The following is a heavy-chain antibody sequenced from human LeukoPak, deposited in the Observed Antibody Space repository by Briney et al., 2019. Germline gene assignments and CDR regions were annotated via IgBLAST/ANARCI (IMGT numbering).Heavy chain of an antibody. D-gene: IGHD2/OR15-2a*01. CDR2: IYYSGST. J-gene: IGHJ6*02. CDR1: GDSITNTNYY. CDR3: ASRVNSRNYYYGMDV. Sequence: PSETLSLTCTVSGDSITNTNYYWSWIRQPPGKRLEWIGYIYYSGSTNYNPSLKSRVTISVDTSKNQFSLKLSSVTAADTAVYYCASRVNSRNYYYGMDVWGQGTTVTVSS. V-gene: IGHV4-61*01.